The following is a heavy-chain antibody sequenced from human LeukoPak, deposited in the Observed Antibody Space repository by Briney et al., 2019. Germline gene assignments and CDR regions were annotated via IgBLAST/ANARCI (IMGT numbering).Heavy chain of an antibody. CDR3: AKDRGSYLFDY. V-gene: IGHV3-30*18. Sequence: GGSLRLSCAASGFTFSSYGMHWVRQAPGKGLEWVAVISYDGSNKYYADSVEGRFTISRDNSKNTLYLQMNSLRAEDTAVYYCAKDRGSYLFDYWGQGTLVTVSS. CDR1: GFTFSSYG. J-gene: IGHJ4*02. CDR2: ISYDGSNK. D-gene: IGHD1-26*01.